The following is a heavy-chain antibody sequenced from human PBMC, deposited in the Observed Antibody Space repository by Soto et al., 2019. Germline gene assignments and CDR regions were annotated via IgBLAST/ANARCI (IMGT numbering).Heavy chain of an antibody. CDR2: IYYGGST. CDR3: ARDGLRLGVHAFDI. J-gene: IGHJ3*02. V-gene: IGHV4-31*03. Sequence: SENLDITCTVSDGSISSGDHSWSGIRQHPGKGLEWIGYIYYGGSTYYNPSLRSRGSISIDTSKNQLFLRLSSVTAADTAVYYCARDGLRLGVHAFDICVPGSMVT. D-gene: IGHD3-16*01. CDR1: DGSISSGDHS.